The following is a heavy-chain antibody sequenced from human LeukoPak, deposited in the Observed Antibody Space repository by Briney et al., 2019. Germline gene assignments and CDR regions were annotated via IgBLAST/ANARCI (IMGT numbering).Heavy chain of an antibody. V-gene: IGHV4-59*05. D-gene: IGHD3-3*02. J-gene: IGHJ4*02. Sequence: GSLRLSCAASGFTFSSYSMNWVRQPPGKGLEWIGSIYCSGSTYYNPSLKSRVTISVDTSKNQFSLKLSSVTAADTAVYYCLAGRNFDYWGQGTLVTASS. CDR1: GFTFSSYSMN. CDR3: LAGRNFDY. CDR2: IYCSGST.